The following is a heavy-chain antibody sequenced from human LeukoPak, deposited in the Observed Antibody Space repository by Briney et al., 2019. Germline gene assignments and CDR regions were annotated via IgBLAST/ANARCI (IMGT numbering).Heavy chain of an antibody. Sequence: SVKVSCKASGFTFTSSAVQWVRQARGQRLEWIGWIVVGSGNTNYAQKFQERVTITRDMSTSTVYMELSSLRSEDTAVYYCAAEGRPTVVTFRKGAVDLWGQGTVVTVSS. CDR1: GFTFTSSA. D-gene: IGHD4-23*01. CDR3: AAEGRPTVVTFRKGAVDL. J-gene: IGHJ3*01. V-gene: IGHV1-58*01. CDR2: IVVGSGNT.